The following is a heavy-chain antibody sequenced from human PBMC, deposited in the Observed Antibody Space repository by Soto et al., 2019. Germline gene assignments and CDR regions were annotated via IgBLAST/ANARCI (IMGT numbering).Heavy chain of an antibody. Sequence: ASVKVSCKVSGYTLTELSMHWVRQAPGKGLEWMGGFDPEDGETIYAQKFQGRVTMTEDTSTDTAYMELSSLRSEDTAVYYCATARIAGPRANDYVWGSYRSGARYYFDYWGQGTLVTVSS. CDR3: ATARIAGPRANDYVWGSYRSGARYYFDY. CDR2: FDPEDGET. J-gene: IGHJ4*02. CDR1: GYTLTELS. D-gene: IGHD3-16*02. V-gene: IGHV1-24*01.